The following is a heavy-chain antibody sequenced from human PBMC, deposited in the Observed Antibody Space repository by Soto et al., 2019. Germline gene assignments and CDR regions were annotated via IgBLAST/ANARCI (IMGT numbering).Heavy chain of an antibody. Sequence: QVQLQESRPGLVKPSQTLSLTCTVSGGSISSGGYYWSWIRQHPGKGLEWIGYIYYTGSPYYNPSLKSRVNISVDTSKNQFCLQLSSVTAADSAVYYCARESRDFYYYYLDVRGKGTTVIVS. V-gene: IGHV4-31*03. CDR2: IYYTGSP. CDR3: ARESRDFYYYYLDV. CDR1: GGSISSGGYY. J-gene: IGHJ6*03.